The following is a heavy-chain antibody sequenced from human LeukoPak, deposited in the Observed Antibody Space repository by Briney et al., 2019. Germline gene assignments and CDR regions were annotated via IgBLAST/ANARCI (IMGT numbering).Heavy chain of an antibody. CDR3: ARGRGSSSSWYLDAFDI. D-gene: IGHD6-13*01. CDR2: IGTAGDT. V-gene: IGHV3-13*01. CDR1: GFTFSSYD. J-gene: IGHJ3*02. Sequence: PGGSLRLSCAASGFTFSSYDMHWVRQATGKGLEWVSAIGTAGDTYYPGSVKGRFTISRENAKNSLYLQMNSLRAGDTAVYYCARGRGSSSSWYLDAFDIWGQGTMVTVSS.